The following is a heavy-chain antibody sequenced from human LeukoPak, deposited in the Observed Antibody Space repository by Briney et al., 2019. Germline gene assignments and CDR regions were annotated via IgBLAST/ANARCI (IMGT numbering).Heavy chain of an antibody. CDR1: GYTFTSYG. V-gene: IGHV1-18*01. J-gene: IGHJ4*02. CDR2: ISAYNVNT. Sequence: EASAKVSCKASGYTFTSYGISWVRRAPGQGLQGMGWISAYNVNTNYAQKLQGRLTMNTDTSTSTAYMELRSLRSDDTAVYYCARGMARGIQLWPHPGPHDYWGQGTLVTVSS. CDR3: ARGMARGIQLWPHPGPHDY. D-gene: IGHD5-18*01.